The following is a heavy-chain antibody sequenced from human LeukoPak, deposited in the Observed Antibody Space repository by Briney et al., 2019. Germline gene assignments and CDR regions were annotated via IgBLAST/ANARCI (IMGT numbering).Heavy chain of an antibody. CDR3: ARYVTVAGFDY. V-gene: IGHV1-2*02. J-gene: IGHJ4*02. CDR1: GYTFTDYY. Sequence: ASVKVSCKASGYTFTDYYIHWERQAPGQGLEWMGWINPNSGNTNSAQKFQGRVTMTGDTSISTAYMDLSRLRSDDTAVYYCARYVTVAGFDYWGQGTLVTVSS. D-gene: IGHD6-19*01. CDR2: INPNSGNT.